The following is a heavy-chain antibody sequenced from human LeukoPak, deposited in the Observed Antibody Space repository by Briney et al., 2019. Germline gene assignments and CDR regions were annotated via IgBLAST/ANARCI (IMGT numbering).Heavy chain of an antibody. V-gene: IGHV3-11*01. CDR1: GFTFTDYY. CDR2: ISSPGTSI. Sequence: PGGSLRPSCAASGFTFTDYYMSWIRQAPGKGLEWVSYISSPGTSIFYADSVKGRFTVSRDNTKNSLFLQMNSLRVEDTAVYYCARVSPYYYGAGPYYVIYWGQGTLVTVSS. J-gene: IGHJ4*02. CDR3: ARVSPYYYGAGPYYVIY. D-gene: IGHD3-10*01.